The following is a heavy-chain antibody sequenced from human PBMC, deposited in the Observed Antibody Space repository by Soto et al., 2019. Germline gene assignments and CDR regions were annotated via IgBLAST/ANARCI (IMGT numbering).Heavy chain of an antibody. Sequence: EVQLVESGGGLVQPGGSLRLSCAASGFTSSSYGIHWVRQAPGKGLVWVSRISNDGSSTNYADSVKGRFTISRDNAKNTLYMQMNRLIAEDTAVYYCARDTYYYDSSDHFSADAFDIWGEGTMVTVSS. CDR1: GFTSSSYG. CDR3: ARDTYYYDSSDHFSADAFDI. CDR2: ISNDGSST. J-gene: IGHJ3*02. V-gene: IGHV3-74*01. D-gene: IGHD3-22*01.